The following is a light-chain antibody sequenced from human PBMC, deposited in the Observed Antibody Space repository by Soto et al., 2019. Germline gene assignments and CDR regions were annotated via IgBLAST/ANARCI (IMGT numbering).Light chain of an antibody. CDR2: DVS. Sequence: QSVLTQPASVSGSPGQSITISCTGTSSDVGAYNFVSWYQQHPGKAPTLMIYDVSFRPSGVSNRFSGSKSGDTASLTISGLQAEDEADYYCSSYTSSSTVLFGGGTKVTVL. CDR1: SSDVGAYNF. V-gene: IGLV2-14*01. CDR3: SSYTSSSTVL. J-gene: IGLJ2*01.